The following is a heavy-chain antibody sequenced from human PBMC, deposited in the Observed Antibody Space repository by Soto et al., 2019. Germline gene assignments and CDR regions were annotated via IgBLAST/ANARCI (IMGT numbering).Heavy chain of an antibody. J-gene: IGHJ6*02. CDR3: AIDLYEWELRGGYYGMDV. D-gene: IGHD1-26*01. Sequence: QVQLVESGGGVVQPGRSLRLSCAASGFTFSSYAMHWVRQAPGKGLEWVAVISYDGSNKYYADSVKGRFTISRDNSKNTLYLQMNSLRAEDTAVYYCAIDLYEWELRGGYYGMDVWGQGTTVTVSS. CDR2: ISYDGSNK. CDR1: GFTFSSYA. V-gene: IGHV3-30-3*01.